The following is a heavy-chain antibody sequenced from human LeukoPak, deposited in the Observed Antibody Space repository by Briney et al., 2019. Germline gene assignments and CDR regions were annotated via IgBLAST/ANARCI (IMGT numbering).Heavy chain of an antibody. Sequence: SETLSLTCTVSSGFISSYYWSWIRQPPGKGLEWIGYIYYSGSTNYNPSLKSRVTISVDTSKNQFSLKLSSVTAADTAVYYCARDSSDSSGVGAFDIWGQGTMVTVSS. CDR3: ARDSSDSSGVGAFDI. CDR1: SGFISSYY. V-gene: IGHV4-59*01. D-gene: IGHD3-22*01. CDR2: IYYSGST. J-gene: IGHJ3*02.